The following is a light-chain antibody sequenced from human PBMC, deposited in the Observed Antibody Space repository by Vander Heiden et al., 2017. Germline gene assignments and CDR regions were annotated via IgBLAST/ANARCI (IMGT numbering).Light chain of an antibody. J-gene: IGKJ3*01. Sequence: DIQMTQSPSSLSASVGDRVTITCRTSQNIGDFLNWYQQKPGKAPKLLIYAASRLQSGVPSRFSGTGSGTDFTLTINRLQPEDFATYYCQQNYSARGFGHGTRVDIK. CDR3: QQNYSARG. CDR2: AAS. V-gene: IGKV1-39*01. CDR1: QNIGDF.